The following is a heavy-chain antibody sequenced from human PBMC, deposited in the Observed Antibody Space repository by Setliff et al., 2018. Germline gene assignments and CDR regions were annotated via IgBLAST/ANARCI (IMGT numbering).Heavy chain of an antibody. V-gene: IGHV3-20*04. J-gene: IGHJ4*02. CDR3: AKDFRDYDDSSGYDH. Sequence: AGGSLRLSCAASGFTFDDYGMSWVRQAPGKGLEWVSGINWNGGSTGYADSVKGRFTISRDNAKNSLYLQMNSLRAEDTAVYYCAKDFRDYDDSSGYDHWGQGTLVTVSS. CDR1: GFTFDDYG. D-gene: IGHD3-22*01. CDR2: INWNGGST.